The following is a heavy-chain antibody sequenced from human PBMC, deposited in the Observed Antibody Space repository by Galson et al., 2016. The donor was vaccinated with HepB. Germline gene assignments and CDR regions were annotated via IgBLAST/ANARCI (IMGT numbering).Heavy chain of an antibody. CDR2: IKKDGSEK. V-gene: IGHV3-7*01. D-gene: IGHD2-15*01. CDR3: TAGGGY. J-gene: IGHJ4*02. CDR1: GFSFSEYW. Sequence: SLRLSCAASGFSFSEYWMSWVRQAPGKGLEWVAHIKKDGSEKYYVKSVKGRFTISRDNAKNSLYLQMNSLRGEDTAVYYCTAGGGYWGQGNLVTVSS.